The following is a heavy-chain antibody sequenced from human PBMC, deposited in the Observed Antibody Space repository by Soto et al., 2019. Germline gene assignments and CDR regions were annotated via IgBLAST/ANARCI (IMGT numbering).Heavy chain of an antibody. CDR2: INPSGGST. Sequence: ASVKVSWKASGYTFTSYYMHWVRQAPGQGLEWMGIINPSGGSTSYAQKFQGRVTISRDNSQNTLYLQMSSLRSEDTALYYCVKDKGITVQKHYFDYWGQGTLVSVSS. D-gene: IGHD6-19*01. CDR3: VKDKGITVQKHYFDY. J-gene: IGHJ4*02. V-gene: IGHV1-46*01. CDR1: GYTFTSYY.